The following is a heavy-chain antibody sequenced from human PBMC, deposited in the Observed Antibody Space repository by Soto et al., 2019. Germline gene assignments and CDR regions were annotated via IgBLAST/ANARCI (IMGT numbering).Heavy chain of an antibody. V-gene: IGHV5-51*01. D-gene: IGHD7-27*01. Sequence: PGESLKISCKGSGYIFSNYWIGWVRQMPGKGLECMGIIYPGDSDSTYSPSFQGQVTISVDKSISTAYLRWSSLKASDTAMYYCVSLGNGYFDYWGQGNLVTVSS. CDR3: VSLGNGYFDY. J-gene: IGHJ4*02. CDR1: GYIFSNYW. CDR2: IYPGDSDS.